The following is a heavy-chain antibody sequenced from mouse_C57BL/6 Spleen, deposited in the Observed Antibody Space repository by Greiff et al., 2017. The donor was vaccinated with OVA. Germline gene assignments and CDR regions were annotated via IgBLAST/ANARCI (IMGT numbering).Heavy chain of an antibody. CDR3: ARSTTEYYFDY. CDR2: IRNKANGYTT. V-gene: IGHV7-3*01. Sequence: VQGVESGGGLVQPGGSLSLSCAASGFTFTDYYMSWVRQPPGKALEWLGFIRNKANGYTTEYSASVKGRFTISRDNSQSILYLQMNALRAEDSATYYCARSTTEYYFDYWGQGTTLTVSS. J-gene: IGHJ2*01. D-gene: IGHD1-1*01. CDR1: GFTFTDYY.